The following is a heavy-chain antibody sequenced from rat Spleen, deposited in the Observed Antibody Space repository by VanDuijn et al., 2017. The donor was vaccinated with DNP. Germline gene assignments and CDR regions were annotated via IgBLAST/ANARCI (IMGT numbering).Heavy chain of an antibody. CDR3: ARGSSSIYWYFDF. D-gene: IGHD1-2*01. CDR1: GFTFSNYG. J-gene: IGHJ1*01. V-gene: IGHV5S13*01. CDR2: ISASGGST. Sequence: EVQLVESGGGLVQPGRSLKLSCVASGFTFSNYGMAWVRQAPKKGLEWVASISASGGSTSYRDSVKGRFTISRDDAKSGLYLQMNSLKSEDTATYYCARGSSSIYWYFDFWGPGTMVTVSS.